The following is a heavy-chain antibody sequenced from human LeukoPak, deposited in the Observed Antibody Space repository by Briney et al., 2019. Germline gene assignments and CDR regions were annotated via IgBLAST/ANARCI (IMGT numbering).Heavy chain of an antibody. Sequence: SETLSLTCTVSGGSISSYYWSWIRQPAGKGLEWIGRIYTSGSTNYNPSLKSRVTMSVDTSKNQFSLKLSSVTATDTAVYYCARRVHSSSWSSYFDYWGQETLVTVSS. CDR3: ARRVHSSSWSSYFDY. D-gene: IGHD6-13*01. CDR1: GGSISSYY. V-gene: IGHV4-4*07. J-gene: IGHJ4*02. CDR2: IYTSGST.